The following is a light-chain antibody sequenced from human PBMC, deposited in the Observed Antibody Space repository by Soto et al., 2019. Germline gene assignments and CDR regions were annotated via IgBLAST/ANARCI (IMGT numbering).Light chain of an antibody. CDR2: AAS. J-gene: IGKJ1*01. Sequence: DIQMTQSPSSVSASVGDRFTISCRASQGISNWLAWYQQKPGKAPRLLIYAASTLQSGVPSRFSGTGSGTEFTLTISSLQPDDFATYYCQQYNSYSRTFGQGTKVDIK. CDR3: QQYNSYSRT. V-gene: IGKV1D-16*01. CDR1: QGISNW.